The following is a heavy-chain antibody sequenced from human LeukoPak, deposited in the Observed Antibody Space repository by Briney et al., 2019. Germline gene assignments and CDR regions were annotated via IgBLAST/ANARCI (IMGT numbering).Heavy chain of an antibody. CDR3: ARDLAVAGILLDY. J-gene: IGHJ4*02. V-gene: IGHV1-8*03. CDR1: GYTFTSYD. D-gene: IGHD6-19*01. Sequence: ASVKVSCKASGYTFTSYDINWVRQATGQGLEWMGWMNPNSGNTGYAQKFQGRVTITRNTSISTAYMELSSLRSEDTAVYYCARDLAVAGILLDYWGQGTLVTVSS. CDR2: MNPNSGNT.